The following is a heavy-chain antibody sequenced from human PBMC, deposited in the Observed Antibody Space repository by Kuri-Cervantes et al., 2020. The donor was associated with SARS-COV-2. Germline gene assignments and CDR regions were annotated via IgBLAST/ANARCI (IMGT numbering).Heavy chain of an antibody. Sequence: GESLKISCAASGFTFSSYAMSWVRQAPGKGLEWVSAISGSGGSTSYAQKFQGRVTMTRDTSTSTVYMELSSLRSEDTAVYYCARDPLLIAAAGSYFDYWGQGTLVTVSS. D-gene: IGHD6-13*01. J-gene: IGHJ4*02. CDR2: ISGSGGST. V-gene: IGHV3-23*01. CDR1: GFTFSSYA. CDR3: ARDPLLIAAAGSYFDY.